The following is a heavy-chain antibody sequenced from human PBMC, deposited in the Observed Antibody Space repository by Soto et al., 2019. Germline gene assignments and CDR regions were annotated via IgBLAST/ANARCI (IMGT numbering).Heavy chain of an antibody. D-gene: IGHD3-16*01. CDR1: GFTFSNYW. V-gene: IGHV3-74*01. CDR3: ARGGARNFDY. Sequence: EVQLVESGGGLVQPGGSLRLSCEASGFTFSNYWMHWVRQAPGKGLLWVSRIHNDGRSTTYADSVKGRFTISRDNAKNTVYLQMNSLRVEDTAVFYCARGGARNFDYWGEGTLVTVSS. CDR2: IHNDGRST. J-gene: IGHJ4*02.